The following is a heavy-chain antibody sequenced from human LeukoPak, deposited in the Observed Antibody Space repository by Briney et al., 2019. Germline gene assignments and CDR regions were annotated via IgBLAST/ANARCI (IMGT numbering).Heavy chain of an antibody. D-gene: IGHD6-19*01. V-gene: IGHV1-8*01. J-gene: IGHJ4*02. CDR1: GYTFITYD. CDR2: MNPNSGNT. CDR3: ARGQQWLEAFDY. Sequence: ASVKVSCKASGYTFITYDINWVRQAPGQGLEWMGWMNPNSGNTGYAQKFQGRVTMTRNTSISTAYMELSSLRSEDTAVYYCARGQQWLEAFDYWGLGTLVTVSS.